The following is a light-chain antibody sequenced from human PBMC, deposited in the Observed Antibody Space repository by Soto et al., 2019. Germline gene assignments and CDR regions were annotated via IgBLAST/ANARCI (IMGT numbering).Light chain of an antibody. Sequence: QSVLTQPASVSGSPGQSITISCTGTSSDIGNYNLVSWYQQRPGKAPKLLIYEVSKRPSGVSNRFSGSKSGNTASLTISGLQAEDEDDYFCCAYVGSRNVVFGGGTKLTVL. CDR1: SSDIGNYNL. V-gene: IGLV2-23*02. CDR3: CAYVGSRNVV. J-gene: IGLJ2*01. CDR2: EVS.